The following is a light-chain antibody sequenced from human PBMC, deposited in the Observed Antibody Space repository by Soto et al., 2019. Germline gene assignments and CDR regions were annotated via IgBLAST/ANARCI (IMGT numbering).Light chain of an antibody. J-gene: IGLJ1*01. CDR1: SSDVGGYNY. CDR3: SSYTSSSTRDV. Sequence: QSALTQPASVSGSPGQSITISCTGTSSDVGGYNYVSWYQQHPGKAPKLMIYEVSNRPSGVSNRFSGSKSGNTASLTISGLQAEDEADYYCSSYTSSSTRDVFGTGTQLTVL. V-gene: IGLV2-14*01. CDR2: EVS.